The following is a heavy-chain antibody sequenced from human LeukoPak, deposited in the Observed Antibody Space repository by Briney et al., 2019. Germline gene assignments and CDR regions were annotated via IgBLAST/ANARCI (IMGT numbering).Heavy chain of an antibody. Sequence: GGSLRLACAASGFTFISDRMNWVRPPAGRGREGVSSISSSSSYIYYADSVKGRFTISRDNAKNSLYLQMNSLRAEDTAVYYCARDLRVLRYFDRYGMDVWGQGTTVTVSS. J-gene: IGHJ6*02. CDR1: GFTFISDR. V-gene: IGHV3-21*01. D-gene: IGHD3-9*01. CDR3: ARDLRVLRYFDRYGMDV. CDR2: ISSSSSYI.